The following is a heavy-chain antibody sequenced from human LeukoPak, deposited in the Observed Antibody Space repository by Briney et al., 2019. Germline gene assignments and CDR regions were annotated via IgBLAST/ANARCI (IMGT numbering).Heavy chain of an antibody. V-gene: IGHV7-4-1*02. CDR3: ARGLDYYDSSGYRDY. CDR1: GYTFTSYA. J-gene: IGHJ4*02. Sequence: GASVKVSCKASGYTFTSYAMNWVRQAPGQGLEWMGWINTNTGNPTYAQGITGRFVFSLDTSVSTAYLQISSLKAEDTAVYYCARGLDYYDSSGYRDYWGQGTLVTVSS. D-gene: IGHD3-22*01. CDR2: INTNTGNP.